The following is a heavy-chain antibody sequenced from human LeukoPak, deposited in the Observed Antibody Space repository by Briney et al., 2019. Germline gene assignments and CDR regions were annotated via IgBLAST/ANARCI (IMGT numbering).Heavy chain of an antibody. CDR1: GGSISSYY. J-gene: IGHJ6*03. V-gene: IGHV4-59*01. Sequence: SETLYLTCTVSGGSISSYYWSWIRQPPGKGLEWIGYIYYSGSTNYNPSLKSRVTISVDTSKNQFSLKLSSVTAADTAVYYCARCYYDSSGYYYYYYYMDVWGKGTTVTVSS. D-gene: IGHD3-22*01. CDR2: IYYSGST. CDR3: ARCYYDSSGYYYYYYYMDV.